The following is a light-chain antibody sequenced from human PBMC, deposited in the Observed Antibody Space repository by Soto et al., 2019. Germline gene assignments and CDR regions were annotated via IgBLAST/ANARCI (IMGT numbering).Light chain of an antibody. J-gene: IGLJ2*01. Sequence: QSALTQPSSVSGSPGQSITISCTGTSSDVGGYNYVSWYQQHPGKAPKLMIYDVSNRPSGVSNRLSGSKSGNTASLTISGLQAEDEADYYCRSYTSSRVVFGGGTKVTVL. V-gene: IGLV2-14*01. CDR3: RSYTSSRVV. CDR1: SSDVGGYNY. CDR2: DVS.